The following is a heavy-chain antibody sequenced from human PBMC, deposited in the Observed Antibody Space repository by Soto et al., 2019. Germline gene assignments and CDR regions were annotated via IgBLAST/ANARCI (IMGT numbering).Heavy chain of an antibody. Sequence: SETLSLTCVVSGGSISSTNWWTWVRQPPGKGLEWIGGIYYNGSTSYSPSLKSRVTISVDTSKNQFSLKLRSVTAADTAVYYCTRDVDFGEEDVWGQGTTVTVSS. CDR2: IYYNGST. J-gene: IGHJ6*02. CDR3: TRDVDFGEEDV. CDR1: GGSISSTNW. D-gene: IGHD4-17*01. V-gene: IGHV4-4*02.